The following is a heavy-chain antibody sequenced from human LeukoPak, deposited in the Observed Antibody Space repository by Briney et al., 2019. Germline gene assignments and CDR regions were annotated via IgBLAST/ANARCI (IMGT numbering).Heavy chain of an antibody. J-gene: IGHJ3*01. V-gene: IGHV4-4*07. CDR2: IYTSETT. D-gene: IGHD3-10*01. Sequence: SETLSLTCSVSGGSISGYYWSWIRQPAGKGLEWIGRIYTSETTNYNPSLKSRVTMSVDTSKNQFSLKLSSVTAADTAVYYCARDSNPGRAFDFWGQGTMVTVSS. CDR3: ARDSNPGRAFDF. CDR1: GGSISGYY.